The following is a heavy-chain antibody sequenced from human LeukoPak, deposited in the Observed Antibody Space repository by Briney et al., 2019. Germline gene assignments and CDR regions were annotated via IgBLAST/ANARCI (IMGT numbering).Heavy chain of an antibody. D-gene: IGHD3-10*01. V-gene: IGHV4-34*01. CDR1: GGSFSGYY. Sequence: PSETLSLTCAVYGGSFSGYYWSWIRQPPGKGLEWIGEINHSGSTNYNPSLKSRVTMSVDTSKNQFSLKLSSVTAADTAVYYCARGRKVRGVIITDWGQGTLVTVSS. J-gene: IGHJ4*02. CDR3: ARGRKVRGVIITD. CDR2: INHSGST.